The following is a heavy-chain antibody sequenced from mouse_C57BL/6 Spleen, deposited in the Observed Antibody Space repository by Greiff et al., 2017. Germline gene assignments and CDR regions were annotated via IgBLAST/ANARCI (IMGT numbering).Heavy chain of an antibody. CDR2: INPSSGYT. Sequence: QVQLKESGAELARPGASVKMSCKASGYTFTSYTMHWVKQRPGQGLEWIGYINPSSGYTKYNQKFKDKATLTADKSSSTAYMQLSSLTAEDSAVYYCAKEGAMDYWGQGTSVTVSS. J-gene: IGHJ4*01. V-gene: IGHV1-4*01. CDR3: AKEGAMDY. CDR1: GYTFTSYT.